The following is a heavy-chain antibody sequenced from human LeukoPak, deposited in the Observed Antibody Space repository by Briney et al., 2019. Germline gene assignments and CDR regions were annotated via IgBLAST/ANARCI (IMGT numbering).Heavy chain of an antibody. Sequence: PGGSLRLSCAASGFTFSNAWMSWVRQAPGKGLEWVGRIKSKTDGGTTDYAAPVKGRFTISRDDSKNTLYLQMNSLKTEDTAVYYCTRDLGYSSGSSFDYWGQGTLVTVSS. V-gene: IGHV3-15*01. CDR1: GFTFSNAW. D-gene: IGHD6-19*01. J-gene: IGHJ4*02. CDR2: IKSKTDGGTT. CDR3: TRDLGYSSGSSFDY.